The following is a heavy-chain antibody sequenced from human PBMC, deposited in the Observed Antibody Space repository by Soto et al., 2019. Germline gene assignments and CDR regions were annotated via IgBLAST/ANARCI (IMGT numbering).Heavy chain of an antibody. CDR3: ARGPAGDKVHY. CDR1: GGSISSGGYY. J-gene: IGHJ4*02. CDR2: IYNSGST. Sequence: QVQLQESGPGLVKPSQTLSLTCTVSGGSISSGGYYWSWIRQPPGKGLEWIGHIYNSGSTYNNPSLKSRITISVATAKNQFSLHLNSVTAADTAVYYCARGPAGDKVHYWGQGTLVTVSS. V-gene: IGHV4-30-4*01. D-gene: IGHD7-27*01.